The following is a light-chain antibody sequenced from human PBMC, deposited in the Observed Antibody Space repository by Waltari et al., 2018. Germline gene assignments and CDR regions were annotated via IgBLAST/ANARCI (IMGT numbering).Light chain of an antibody. CDR3: LSRDISSTRF. CDR2: GQD. Sequence: SSELTQDPTVSVALGQTVRITFQGDSLRSYSASWYQQRPGQAPVLVFYGQDNRPSGIPDRFSGSTSGDTATLTITGTQAGDEADYYCLSRDISSTRFFGGGTRLTV. J-gene: IGLJ2*01. CDR1: SLRSYS. V-gene: IGLV3-19*01.